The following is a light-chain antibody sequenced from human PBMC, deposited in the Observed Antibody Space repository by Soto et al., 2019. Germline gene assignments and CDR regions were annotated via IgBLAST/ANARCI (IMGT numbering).Light chain of an antibody. V-gene: IGKV3-20*01. CDR1: QSVTSSY. CDR2: GAS. CDR3: QQYGSSPRT. Sequence: EIVLTQSPGTLSLSPVERATLSCRASQSVTSSYLAWSQQKPGQAPRLLIYGASSRATGIPDRFSGSGSGTDFTLTISRLEPEDFAVYYCQQYGSSPRTFGQGTKVEIK. J-gene: IGKJ1*01.